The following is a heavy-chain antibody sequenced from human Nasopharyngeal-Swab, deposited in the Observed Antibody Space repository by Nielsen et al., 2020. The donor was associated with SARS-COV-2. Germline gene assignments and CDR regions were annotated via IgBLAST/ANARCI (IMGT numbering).Heavy chain of an antibody. CDR2: INHSGST. V-gene: IGHV4-39*07. D-gene: IGHD6-19*01. Sequence: GSLRLSCTVSGGSISSSSYYWGWIHQPPGKGLEWNGEINHSGSTNYNPSLKSRVTISVDTSKNQFSLKLSSVTAANTAVYYCARVRPMIYSSGSNFDYWGQGTLVTVSS. CDR3: ARVRPMIYSSGSNFDY. J-gene: IGHJ4*02. CDR1: GGSISSSSYY.